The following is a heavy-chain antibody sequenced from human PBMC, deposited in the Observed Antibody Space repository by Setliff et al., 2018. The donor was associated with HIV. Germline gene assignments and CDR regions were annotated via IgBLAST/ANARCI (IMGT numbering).Heavy chain of an antibody. CDR2: IKKDGSES. V-gene: IGHV3-7*03. CDR3: ARAYNVYDYRFDSSGYDY. D-gene: IGHD3-22*01. J-gene: IGHJ4*02. CDR1: GFTFSNFW. Sequence: GGSLRLSCAASGFTFSNFWMDWVRQAPGKGLEWVATIKKDGSESYYVDSVKGRFIAATDNAKISLFLQMNSLKAEDTAVYYCARAYNVYDYRFDSSGYDYWGQGTLVTVSS.